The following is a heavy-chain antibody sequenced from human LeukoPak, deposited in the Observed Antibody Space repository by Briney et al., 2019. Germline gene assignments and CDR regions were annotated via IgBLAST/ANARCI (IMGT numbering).Heavy chain of an antibody. D-gene: IGHD3-16*02. CDR3: ARDQRTGFDYVWGSYLGY. V-gene: IGHV1-46*01. J-gene: IGHJ4*02. CDR2: INPSGGST. Sequence: ASVKVSCKASGYTFTSYYMHWVRQAPGQGLEWMGIINPSGGSTSYAQKFQGRVTMTRDTSTSTVYMELSSLRSEDTAVYYCARDQRTGFDYVWGSYLGYWGQGTLVTVSS. CDR1: GYTFTSYY.